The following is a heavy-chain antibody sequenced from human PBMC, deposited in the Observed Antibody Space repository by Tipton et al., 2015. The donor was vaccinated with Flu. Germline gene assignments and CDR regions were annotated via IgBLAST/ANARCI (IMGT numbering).Heavy chain of an antibody. Sequence: TLSLTCTVSGGSISSSSYYWGWIRQPPGKGLEWIGSIYYSGSTYYNPSLKSRVTISVDTSKNQFSLKLSSVTAADTAVYYCARDEITMITRYGMDVWGQGTTVTASS. CDR3: ARDEITMITRYGMDV. J-gene: IGHJ6*02. CDR1: GGSISSSSYY. V-gene: IGHV4-39*07. CDR2: IYYSGST. D-gene: IGHD3-22*01.